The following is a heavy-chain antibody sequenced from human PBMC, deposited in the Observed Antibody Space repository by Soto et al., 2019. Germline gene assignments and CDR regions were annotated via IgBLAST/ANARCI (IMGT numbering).Heavy chain of an antibody. Sequence: ASVKVSCKASGGTFSSYAISWVRQAPGQGLEWMGGIIPIFGTANYAQKFQGRVTITADESTSTAYMELSSLRSEDTAVYYCARDRGDCSSTSCPDAFDIWGQGTMVTVSS. CDR3: ARDRGDCSSTSCPDAFDI. J-gene: IGHJ3*02. CDR1: GGTFSSYA. V-gene: IGHV1-69*13. CDR2: IIPIFGTA. D-gene: IGHD2-2*01.